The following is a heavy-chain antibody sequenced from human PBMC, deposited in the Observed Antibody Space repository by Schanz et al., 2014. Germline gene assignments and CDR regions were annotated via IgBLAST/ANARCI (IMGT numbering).Heavy chain of an antibody. CDR1: GFTVSINY. V-gene: IGHV3-66*01. CDR2: INGNGGIT. Sequence: VQLVESGGGVVQPGGSLRLSCAASGFTVSINYMSWVRQAPGKGLEWVSAINGNGGITYYADPVKGRFTISRDNAKNSLYLQMNSLRAEDTAVYYCARALRHGYCNVVGCQNGGWFDIWGQGTLVIVSS. CDR3: ARALRHGYCNVVGCQNGGWFDI. D-gene: IGHD2-2*03. J-gene: IGHJ4*02.